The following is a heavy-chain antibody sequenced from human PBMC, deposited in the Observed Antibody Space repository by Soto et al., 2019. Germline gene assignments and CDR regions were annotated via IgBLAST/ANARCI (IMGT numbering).Heavy chain of an antibody. Sequence: SETLSLTCAVYGESFSGYIWTWIRQTPGKGLQRIGQINHSGSAYYNPSLKSRVTISVHTSNSQFSLELSSVTAADTAVYYCARGLITGSHYSGGWYYFDSWGQGTQVTVSS. CDR3: ARGLITGSHYSGGWYYFDS. V-gene: IGHV4-34*01. CDR2: INHSGSA. CDR1: GESFSGYI. J-gene: IGHJ4*02. D-gene: IGHD6-19*01.